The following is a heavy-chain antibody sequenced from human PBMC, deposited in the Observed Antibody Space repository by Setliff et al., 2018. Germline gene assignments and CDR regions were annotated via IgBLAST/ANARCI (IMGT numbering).Heavy chain of an antibody. Sequence: ASVKVSCKASGGTFSSYAISWVRQAPGQGLEWMGGFDPEDGETIYAQKFQGRVTMTEDTSTDTAYMELSSLRSEDTAVYYCAREERRVEWLLYGGPKYSYYGMDVWGQGTTVTVSS. CDR2: FDPEDGET. D-gene: IGHD3-3*01. CDR1: GGTFSSYA. V-gene: IGHV1-24*01. J-gene: IGHJ6*02. CDR3: AREERRVEWLLYGGPKYSYYGMDV.